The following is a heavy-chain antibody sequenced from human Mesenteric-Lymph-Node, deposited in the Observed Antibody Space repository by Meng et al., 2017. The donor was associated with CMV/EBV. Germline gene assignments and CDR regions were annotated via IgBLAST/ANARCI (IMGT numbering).Heavy chain of an antibody. V-gene: IGHV1-46*01. CDR3: ARVGPLITMIVIYDY. D-gene: IGHD3-22*01. J-gene: IGHJ4*02. Sequence: SGYTFTKFCMHWVRQAPGQGLEWMGIINPSGGGTNYAQKFQDRVTMTRDTSTSTVFMELRSLRSDDTAVYYCARVGPLITMIVIYDYWGQGTLVTVSS. CDR2: INPSGGGT. CDR1: GYTFTKFC.